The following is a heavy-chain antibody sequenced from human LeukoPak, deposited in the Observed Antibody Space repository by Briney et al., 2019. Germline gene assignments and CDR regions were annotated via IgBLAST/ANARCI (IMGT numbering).Heavy chain of an antibody. CDR2: IYHSGTT. CDR1: GASISSDDW. J-gene: IGHJ2*01. V-gene: IGHV4-4*02. Sequence: SETLSLTCAVSGASISSDDWWNWVRQAPGKGLEWIGEIYHSGTTNYNPSLKSRVTISVDKSKNQFSLKLSSVTAADTAVYYCARVRAVGATTVNWYFDLWGRGTLVTVSS. D-gene: IGHD1-26*01. CDR3: ARVRAVGATTVNWYFDL.